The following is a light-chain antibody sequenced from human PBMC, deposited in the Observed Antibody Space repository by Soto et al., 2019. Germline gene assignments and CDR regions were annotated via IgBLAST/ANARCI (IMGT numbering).Light chain of an antibody. Sequence: EIVMTQSPATLSVSPGERATLSCRASQSVSSNLAWYQQKPGQAPRLLIYGASTRATGIPASFSGSGSGTEFTLTISSLQSEDVAIYYCQQYDNWPRTFGPGTKVEIK. J-gene: IGKJ1*01. CDR3: QQYDNWPRT. CDR2: GAS. V-gene: IGKV3-15*01. CDR1: QSVSSN.